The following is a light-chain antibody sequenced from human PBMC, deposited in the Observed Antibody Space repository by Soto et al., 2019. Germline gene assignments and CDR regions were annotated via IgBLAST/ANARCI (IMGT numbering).Light chain of an antibody. V-gene: IGKV1-5*01. CDR1: QTISNW. J-gene: IGKJ2*01. CDR2: DAS. CDR3: QQYISYSYT. Sequence: DIQMTQSPSTLSASVGDRVTITCRASQTISNWLAWYQQKSGKAPKLLIYDASSLHSGVPSRFSGSGSGTEFTLTISSLQPDDFATYYCQQYISYSYTFGQGTKLEI.